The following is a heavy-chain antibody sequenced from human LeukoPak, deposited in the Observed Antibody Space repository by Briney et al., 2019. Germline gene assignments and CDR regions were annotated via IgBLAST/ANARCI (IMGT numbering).Heavy chain of an antibody. J-gene: IGHJ3*02. CDR1: GFTFSSCA. CDR3: ARDYDHAFDI. Sequence: PGGSLRLSCAASGFTFSSCAMNWVRQAPGKGLEWISYISGTSSIINYADSVKGRFTISRDNAKNSLYLQMNSLRAEDTAVYYCARDYDHAFDIWGQGTMVTVSS. CDR2: ISGTSSII. V-gene: IGHV3-48*04. D-gene: IGHD3-3*01.